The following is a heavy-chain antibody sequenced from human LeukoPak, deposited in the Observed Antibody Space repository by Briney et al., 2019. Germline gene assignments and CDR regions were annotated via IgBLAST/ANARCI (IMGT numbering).Heavy chain of an antibody. CDR3: ARESNYYDSIGGWFDP. J-gene: IGHJ5*02. CDR1: GFTFSSYA. Sequence: PGGSLRLSCAASGFTFSSYAMSWVRQAPGKGLEWVSAISGSGGSTYYADSVKGRFTISRHNSKNTLYLQMNSLRAEDTAVYYCARESNYYDSIGGWFDPWGEGALVTVSS. V-gene: IGHV3-23*01. CDR2: ISGSGGST. D-gene: IGHD3-22*01.